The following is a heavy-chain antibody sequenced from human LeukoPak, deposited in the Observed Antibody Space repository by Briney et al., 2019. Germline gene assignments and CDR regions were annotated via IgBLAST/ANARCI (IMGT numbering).Heavy chain of an antibody. CDR3: ATGRVSDTTLVSWFDT. CDR1: GGTLSTHA. Sequence: SVKVSCKASGGTLSTHAVSWVRQAPGQGLEWMGGIIPISPTANYAQKFQDRVTITMDQYTTYMELSSLRSDDTAVYYCATGRVSDTTLVSWFDTWGQGTLVTVSP. D-gene: IGHD5-18*01. V-gene: IGHV1-69*05. CDR2: IIPISPTA. J-gene: IGHJ5*02.